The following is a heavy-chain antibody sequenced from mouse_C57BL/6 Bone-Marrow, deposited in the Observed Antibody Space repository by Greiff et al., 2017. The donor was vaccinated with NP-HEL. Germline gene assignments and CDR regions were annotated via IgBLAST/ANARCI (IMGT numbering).Heavy chain of an antibody. Sequence: QVQLQQPGADLVKPGASVKLSCKASGYTFTSYWMHWVKQRPGRGLEWIGRIDPNSGGTKFNEKFKTKATLTVDKPSSTAYMQLSSLTSEDSAVYFCARYYYGSRGWYFDGWGTGTTVTVSS. J-gene: IGHJ1*03. CDR2: IDPNSGGT. V-gene: IGHV1-72*01. CDR1: GYTFTSYW. CDR3: ARYYYGSRGWYFDG. D-gene: IGHD1-1*01.